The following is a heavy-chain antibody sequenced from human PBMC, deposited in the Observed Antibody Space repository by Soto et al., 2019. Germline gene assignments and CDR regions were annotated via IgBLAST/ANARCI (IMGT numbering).Heavy chain of an antibody. J-gene: IGHJ6*02. D-gene: IGHD1-26*01. V-gene: IGHV3-33*01. CDR1: GFTFSNYG. CDR3: ARRKLSGSPSGYNYYFALDV. CDR2: IWYDGSNK. Sequence: PGGSLRLSCAASGFTFSNYGMHWVRQAPGLGLEWVAVIWYDGSNKYYTDSVKGRFTISRDNSKNMLYLQMNSLRPEDTAVYYCARRKLSGSPSGYNYYFALDVWGQGTTVTVSS.